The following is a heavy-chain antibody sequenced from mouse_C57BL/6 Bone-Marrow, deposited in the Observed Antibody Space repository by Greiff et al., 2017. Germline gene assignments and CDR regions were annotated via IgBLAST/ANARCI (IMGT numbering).Heavy chain of an antibody. Sequence: ESGGGLVQPGGSMKLSCVASGFTFSNYWMNWVRQSPEKGLEWVAQIRLKSDNYATHYAESVKGRFTISRDYSKSSVYLQMNNLRAEDTGIYYCTGGYGSRRNAMDYWGQGTSVTVSS. V-gene: IGHV6-3*01. CDR2: IRLKSDNYAT. CDR1: GFTFSNYW. CDR3: TGGYGSRRNAMDY. J-gene: IGHJ4*01. D-gene: IGHD1-1*01.